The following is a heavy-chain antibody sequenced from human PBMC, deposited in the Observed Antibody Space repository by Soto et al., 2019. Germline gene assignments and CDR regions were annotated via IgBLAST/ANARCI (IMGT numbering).Heavy chain of an antibody. V-gene: IGHV4-34*01. CDR2: INHSGTT. D-gene: IGHD6-6*01. J-gene: IGHJ6*02. CDR1: GGSFSGYY. CDR3: ASGKTRTARPSLRYYYYGLDV. Sequence: SETLSLTCTIYGGSFSGYYWTWIRQPPGKGLEWIGEINHSGTTNYSPSLERRVSISVDMSKDKFSLNLSSVTAADTAVYYCASGKTRTARPSLRYYYYGLDVWGQGTTVTVSS.